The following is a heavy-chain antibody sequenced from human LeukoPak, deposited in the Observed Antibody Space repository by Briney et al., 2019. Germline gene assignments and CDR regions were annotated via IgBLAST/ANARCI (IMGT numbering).Heavy chain of an antibody. Sequence: ASVKVSCKASGYTFTAYYLHWVRQAPGQGLEWMGWINSNNGDTDYAQKFQDRVTLTRDTSISTVYMEMTRLRSDDTAVYYCARSHLTLMVYDSWGQGTLVTVSS. CDR1: GYTFTAYY. D-gene: IGHD2-8*01. CDR2: INSNNGDT. CDR3: ARSHLTLMVYDS. V-gene: IGHV1-2*02. J-gene: IGHJ4*02.